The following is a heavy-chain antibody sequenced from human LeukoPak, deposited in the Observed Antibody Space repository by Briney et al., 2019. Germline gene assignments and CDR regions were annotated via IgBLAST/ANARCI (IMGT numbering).Heavy chain of an antibody. CDR1: GFTFSSYA. CDR3: ARGDGYNYPYYYYYMDV. D-gene: IGHD5-24*01. J-gene: IGHJ6*03. V-gene: IGHV3-64*01. Sequence: GGSLRLSCAASGFTFSSYAMHWVRQAPGKGLEYVSAFSSNGGSTYYANSVKGRFTISRDNSKNTLYLQMGSLRAEDMAVYYCARGDGYNYPYYYYYMDVWGKGTTVTVSS. CDR2: FSSNGGST.